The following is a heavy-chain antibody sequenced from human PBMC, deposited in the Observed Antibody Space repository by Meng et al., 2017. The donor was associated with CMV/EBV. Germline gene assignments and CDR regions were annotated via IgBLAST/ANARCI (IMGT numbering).Heavy chain of an antibody. Sequence: SETLSLTCTVSGGSISSSSYYWGWIRQPPGKGLEWIGSIYYSGSTYYNPSLKSRVTISVDTSKNQFSLKLSSVTAADTAVYYCARDPPGESYYFDYWGQGTLDTVSS. V-gene: IGHV4-39*07. CDR2: IYYSGST. D-gene: IGHD4-17*01. CDR1: GGSISSSSYY. CDR3: ARDPPGESYYFDY. J-gene: IGHJ4*02.